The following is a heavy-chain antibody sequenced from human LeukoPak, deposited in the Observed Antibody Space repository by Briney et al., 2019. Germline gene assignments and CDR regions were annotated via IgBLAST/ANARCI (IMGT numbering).Heavy chain of an antibody. Sequence: GGSLRLSCAAPGFTFSSYAMSWVRQAPGKGLEWVSTISGSGGTTYYAEFVKGRFTISRDNSKNTLDLQMNSLRAEDTAVYYCAKEGVYDSSGYYLGYYYYYYMDVWGKGTTVTVSS. V-gene: IGHV3-23*01. J-gene: IGHJ6*03. D-gene: IGHD3-22*01. CDR1: GFTFSSYA. CDR2: ISGSGGTT. CDR3: AKEGVYDSSGYYLGYYYYYYMDV.